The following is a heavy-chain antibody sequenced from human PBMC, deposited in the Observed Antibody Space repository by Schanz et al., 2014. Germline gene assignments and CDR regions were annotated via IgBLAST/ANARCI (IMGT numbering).Heavy chain of an antibody. CDR3: AKSGYCRSTSCYQYNYYGLDV. D-gene: IGHD2-2*03. CDR2: ISGSGAGT. J-gene: IGHJ6*02. CDR1: GFIFSNFA. V-gene: IGHV3-23*04. Sequence: EVQLVESGGGLVQPGGSLRLSCAASGFIFSNFAMEWVRQAPGKGLEWVSAISGSGAGTYYADSVKGRFTFSRDNSKNTLYLQMDSLRAEDTAVYYCAKSGYCRSTSCYQYNYYGLDVWGQGTTVTVSS.